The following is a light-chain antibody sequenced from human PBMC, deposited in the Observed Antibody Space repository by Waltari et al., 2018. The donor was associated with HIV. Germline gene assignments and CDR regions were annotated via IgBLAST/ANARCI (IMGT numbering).Light chain of an antibody. V-gene: IGLV7-46*01. CDR2: GTS. Sequence: QVVVTQEPSLTVSPGGTVTLTCGSSTGVVTRGHYPYWFQQKPGQAPRTLAWGTSPDPPGPPARFCGSLVGGKAALTLAGEQPEEEAEYHCLLSYGSAFVVFGGGTKLTVL. CDR1: TGVVTRGHY. CDR3: LLSYGSAFVV. J-gene: IGLJ2*01.